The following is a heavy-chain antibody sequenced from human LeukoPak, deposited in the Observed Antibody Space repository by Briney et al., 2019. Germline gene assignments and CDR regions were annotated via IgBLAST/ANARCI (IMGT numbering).Heavy chain of an antibody. D-gene: IGHD4-17*01. J-gene: IGHJ4*02. CDR1: GFTFSRFA. CDR2: ISGSGGTT. V-gene: IGHV3-23*01. Sequence: GGSLRLSCAASGFTFSRFAMSWLRQAPGKGLEWVSTISGSGGTTNYADSVKGRFTFSRDNSKNTPHLQMNSLRAEDTAVYYCTKDLPDYGDYIEGYWGQGTLVTVSS. CDR3: TKDLPDYGDYIEGY.